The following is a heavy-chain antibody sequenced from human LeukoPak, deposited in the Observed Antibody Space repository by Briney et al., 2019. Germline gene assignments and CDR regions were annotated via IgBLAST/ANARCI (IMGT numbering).Heavy chain of an antibody. V-gene: IGHV3-53*01. CDR1: GISVSSKY. J-gene: IGHJ3*02. Sequence: GGSLRLACAASGISVSSKYMSWVRQAPGKGLDWVSVIFDGDKTYYVDSVKGRFTISRDNSKDTLYLQMNSLTAEDTAVYYCARGDNNRLAFDIWGQGTMVTVSS. D-gene: IGHD2/OR15-2a*01. CDR3: ARGDNNRLAFDI. CDR2: IFDGDKT.